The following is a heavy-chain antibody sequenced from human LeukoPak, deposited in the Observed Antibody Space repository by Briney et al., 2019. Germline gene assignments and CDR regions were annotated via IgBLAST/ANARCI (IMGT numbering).Heavy chain of an antibody. J-gene: IGHJ5*01. CDR1: GFAFSVYA. Sequence: GGSLRLSCTASGFAFSVYAMSWLRQPPGKGLEWVSTINAYSGTTSYAASVRGRFTISRDNSKNTLYLQLNTLRADDTATYYCAKPISGGLAVTADWFHPWGQGTLVVVSS. CDR3: AKPISGGLAVTADWFHP. CDR2: INAYSGTT. D-gene: IGHD6-19*01. V-gene: IGHV3-23*01.